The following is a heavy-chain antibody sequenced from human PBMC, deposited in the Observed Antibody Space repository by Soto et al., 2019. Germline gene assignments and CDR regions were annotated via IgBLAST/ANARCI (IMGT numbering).Heavy chain of an antibody. CDR3: ATAEVDY. CDR1: GFTFGNHW. J-gene: IGHJ4*02. CDR2: MNSDGSTT. V-gene: IGHV3-74*01. Sequence: EVQLVESGGGLVQPGGSLRLSCVVSGFTFGNHWMHWVRQAPGKGLEWVSRMNSDGSTTNYADSVKGRFTVSRDNAKKTLYLQMTSLRAEDTAVYYCATAEVDYWGPGTLVTVSS.